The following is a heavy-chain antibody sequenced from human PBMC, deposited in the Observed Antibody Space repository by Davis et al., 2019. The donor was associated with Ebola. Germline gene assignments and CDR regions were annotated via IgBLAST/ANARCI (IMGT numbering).Heavy chain of an antibody. Sequence: PSETLSLTCAVSGGSISSSNWWSWVRQPPGKGLEWIGEIYHSGSTNYNPSLKSRVTISVDKSKNQFSLKLSSVTAADTAVYYCARLAYCGGDCYYYYYYGMDVWGQGTTVTVSS. CDR1: GGSISSSNW. CDR3: ARLAYCGGDCYYYYYYGMDV. V-gene: IGHV4-4*02. J-gene: IGHJ6*02. CDR2: IYHSGST. D-gene: IGHD2-21*02.